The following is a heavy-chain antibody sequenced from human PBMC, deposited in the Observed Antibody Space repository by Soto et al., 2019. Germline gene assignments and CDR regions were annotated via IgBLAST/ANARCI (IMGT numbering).Heavy chain of an antibody. V-gene: IGHV3-21*01. CDR3: ARADLRYFDWFDVAYGMDV. Sequence: PGGSLRLSCAASGFTFSSYSMNWVRQAPGKGLEWVSSISSSSSYIYYADSVKGRFTISRDNAKNSLYLQMNSLRAEDTAVYYCARADLRYFDWFDVAYGMDVWGQGTTVTVS. D-gene: IGHD3-9*01. CDR1: GFTFSSYS. CDR2: ISSSSSYI. J-gene: IGHJ6*02.